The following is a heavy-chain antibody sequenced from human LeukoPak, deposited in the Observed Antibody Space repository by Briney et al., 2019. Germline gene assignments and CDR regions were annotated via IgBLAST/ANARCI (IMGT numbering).Heavy chain of an antibody. CDR1: GGTFNKYS. CDR2: IILMFGTT. Sequence: ASVKVSCKASGGTFNKYSISWVRQAPGQGLDWMGGIILMFGTTNYAQNFQGRVTIIADESTSTAYMELRSLRSEDTAVYYCATHQGNFAFIHFQYWGQGSLVIVSS. D-gene: IGHD3-3*02. V-gene: IGHV1-69*13. J-gene: IGHJ1*01. CDR3: ATHQGNFAFIHFQY.